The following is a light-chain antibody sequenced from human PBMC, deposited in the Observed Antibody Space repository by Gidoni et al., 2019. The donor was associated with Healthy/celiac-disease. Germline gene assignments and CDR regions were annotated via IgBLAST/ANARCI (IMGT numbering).Light chain of an antibody. J-gene: IGKJ4*01. CDR3: QQYDNLPT. CDR1: QDISNY. V-gene: IGKV1-33*01. CDR2: DAS. Sequence: DIPMTQFPSSLSASVGDRVTITCPASQDISNYLNWYQQKPGKAPKLLIYDASNLETGVPSRFSGSGSGTDFTFTISSLQPEDIATYYCQQYDNLPTFGGGTKVEIK.